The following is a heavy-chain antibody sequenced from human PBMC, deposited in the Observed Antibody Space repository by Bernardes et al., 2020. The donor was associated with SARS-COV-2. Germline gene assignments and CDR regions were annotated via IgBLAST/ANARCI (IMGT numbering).Heavy chain of an antibody. V-gene: IGHV3-53*01. D-gene: IGHD3-10*01. CDR3: ARWDGSGTKYFGY. CDR1: GFTVSSNY. J-gene: IGHJ4*02. Sequence: GGSLRLSCAASGFTVSSNYMSWVRQAPGKGLEWVSVIYSGGSTYYADSVKGRFTISRDNSKNTLYLQMNSLRAEDTAVYYCARWDGSGTKYFGYWGQGTLVTVSS. CDR2: IYSGGST.